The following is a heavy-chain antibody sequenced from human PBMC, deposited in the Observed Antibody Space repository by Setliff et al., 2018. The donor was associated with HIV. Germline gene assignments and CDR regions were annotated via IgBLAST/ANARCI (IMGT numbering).Heavy chain of an antibody. CDR3: AIVKPYYDFWSGSHIGGYFQH. CDR1: GYTLTKLS. J-gene: IGHJ1*01. Sequence: GASVKVSCKVSGYTLTKLSMHWVRQAPGKGLEWMGGFDPEEGETIYAQKFQGRVTMTEDTSTDTAYMELSSLRSEDTAMYYCAIVKPYYDFWSGSHIGGYFQHWGQGTLVTAPQ. CDR2: FDPEEGET. D-gene: IGHD3-3*01. V-gene: IGHV1-24*01.